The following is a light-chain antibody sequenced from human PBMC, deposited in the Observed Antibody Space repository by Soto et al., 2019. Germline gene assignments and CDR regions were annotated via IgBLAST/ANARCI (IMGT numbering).Light chain of an antibody. CDR3: QQYGSSPRT. CDR2: GAS. Sequence: EIVLTQSPGTLSLSPGERATLSCRASQSVSSSFLAWYQQKVGQAPRLLIYGASNRATGIPDRFSGSGSGSDFTLTISRLEPEDFAVDYCQQYGSSPRTFGQGTRLEIK. V-gene: IGKV3-20*01. J-gene: IGKJ5*01. CDR1: QSVSSSF.